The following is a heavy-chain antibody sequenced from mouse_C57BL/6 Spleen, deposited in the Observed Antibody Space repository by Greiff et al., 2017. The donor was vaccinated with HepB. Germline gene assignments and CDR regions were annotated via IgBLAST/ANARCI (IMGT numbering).Heavy chain of an antibody. V-gene: IGHV1-63*01. Sequence: VQLQQSGAELVRPGTSVKMSCKASGYTFTNYWIGWAKQRPGHGLEWIGDIYPGGGYTNYNEKFKGKATLTAYKSSSTAYMQFSSLTSEDSAIYYCARRGASQAPHYYAMDYWGQGTSVTVSS. CDR1: GYTFTNYW. J-gene: IGHJ4*01. CDR2: IYPGGGYT. CDR3: ARRGASQAPHYYAMDY. D-gene: IGHD3-2*02.